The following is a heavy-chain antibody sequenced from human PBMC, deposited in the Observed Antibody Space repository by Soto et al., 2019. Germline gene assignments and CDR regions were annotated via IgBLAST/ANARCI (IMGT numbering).Heavy chain of an antibody. CDR1: GFTFSRYG. J-gene: IGHJ4*02. Sequence: GGSLRLSCAASGFTFSRYGMHWVRQAPGKGLEWVARMNRKIDGETTDYAAPVEGRFTIARDDSKNTLYLQMSSLKIEDTAVYFCTADHWSWGKGTLGTVSS. CDR3: TADHWS. V-gene: IGHV3-15*07. CDR2: MNRKIDGETT. D-gene: IGHD3-3*01.